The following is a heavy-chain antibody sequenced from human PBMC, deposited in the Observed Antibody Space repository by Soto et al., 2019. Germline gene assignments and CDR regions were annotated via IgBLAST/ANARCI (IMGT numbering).Heavy chain of an antibody. Sequence: QITLKESGPTLVKPTQTLTLTCTFSGFSLSTTGVGVGWICQPPGPALEWLALIYWDDDKRYSPSLKSRLTITKDTSKNQAVLTLTKLDTVDTATYYCARGGWTTYYSPFFDYWGQGTLVTVSS. J-gene: IGHJ4*02. CDR1: GFSLSTTGVG. D-gene: IGHD3-10*01. CDR2: IYWDDDK. CDR3: ARGGWTTYYSPFFDY. V-gene: IGHV2-5*02.